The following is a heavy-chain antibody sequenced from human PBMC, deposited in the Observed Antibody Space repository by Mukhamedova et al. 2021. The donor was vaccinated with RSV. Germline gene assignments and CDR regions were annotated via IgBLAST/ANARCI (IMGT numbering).Heavy chain of an antibody. CDR3: ARSATVTTYLIDY. Sequence: GRFTISRDNSKNTLYLQMSSLKASDTAMYYCARSATVTTYLIDYWGQGTLVTVSS. V-gene: IGHV3-23*01. D-gene: IGHD4-17*01. J-gene: IGHJ4*02.